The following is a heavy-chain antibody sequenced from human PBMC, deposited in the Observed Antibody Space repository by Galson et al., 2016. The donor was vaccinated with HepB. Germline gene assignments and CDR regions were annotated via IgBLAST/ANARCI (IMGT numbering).Heavy chain of an antibody. V-gene: IGHV1-2*02. J-gene: IGHJ4*02. D-gene: IGHD4/OR15-4a*01. CDR2: IDPNGGGT. CDR1: GYSFTDYH. Sequence: SVKVSCKASGYSFTDYHVYWVRQAPGQGLEWMGWIDPNGGGTIYTQSFLGRVTMTRDTSTSTAYRERSGLTSDDTAVYYCARPINRVGAGYWGQGTLVTVSS. CDR3: ARPINRVGAGY.